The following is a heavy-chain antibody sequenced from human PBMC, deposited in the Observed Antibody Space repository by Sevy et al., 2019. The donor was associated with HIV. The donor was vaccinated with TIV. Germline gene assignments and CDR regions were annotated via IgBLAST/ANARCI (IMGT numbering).Heavy chain of an antibody. CDR1: GGSISSSSYY. CDR2: INHSGST. J-gene: IGHJ3*02. CDR3: ARTVLLWFGEVRAFDI. V-gene: IGHV4-39*07. D-gene: IGHD3-10*01. Sequence: SETLSLTCTVSGGSISSSSYYWDWIRQPPGKGLEWIGEINHSGSTNYDPSLKSRVTISVDTSKNQFSLKLSSVTAADTAVYYCARTVLLWFGEVRAFDIWGQGTMVTVSS.